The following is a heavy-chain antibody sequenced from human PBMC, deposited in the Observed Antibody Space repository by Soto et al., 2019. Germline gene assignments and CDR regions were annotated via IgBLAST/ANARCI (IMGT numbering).Heavy chain of an antibody. CDR3: ARNFRMSYYYGMDV. Sequence: XESLKVSCQSSGNSFTSYWIGLVRKMPGKGLEWMGIIYPGDSDTRYSPSFQGQVTISSEKSISTAYLQWSSLKASDTAMYYCARNFRMSYYYGMDVWGQRTTVTVPS. CDR2: IYPGDSDT. V-gene: IGHV5-51*01. J-gene: IGHJ6*02. CDR1: GNSFTSYW.